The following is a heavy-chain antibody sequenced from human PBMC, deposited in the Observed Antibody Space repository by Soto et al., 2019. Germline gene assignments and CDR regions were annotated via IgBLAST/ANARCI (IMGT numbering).Heavy chain of an antibody. J-gene: IGHJ4*02. CDR3: AKGGGRFDY. CDR2: IYYNGST. V-gene: IGHV4-59*03. Sequence: PSETLSFTCTVSGGSIRYYYWSWIRQSPGKGLEWIGYIYYNGSTIYNPSLKSRVTISADTSKNQFSLKLTSVTAADTAMYYCAKGGGRFDYWGQGSLVTVSS. CDR1: GGSIRYYY. D-gene: IGHD1-26*01.